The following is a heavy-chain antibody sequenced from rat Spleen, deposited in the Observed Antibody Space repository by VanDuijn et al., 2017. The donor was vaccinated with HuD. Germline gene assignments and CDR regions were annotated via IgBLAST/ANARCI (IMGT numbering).Heavy chain of an antibody. D-gene: IGHD1-2*01. J-gene: IGHJ2*01. Sequence: EVQLVESGGGLVQPGRSLKLSCAASGFTFSNSGMAWVRQAPPKGLEWVATITSDGGRNFYRASVKGRFTISRDNAKSPLSLQVDSLRAEDTATYYCASITSAAYFDYWGQGVMVTVSS. CDR1: GFTFSNSG. CDR2: ITSDGGRN. CDR3: ASITSAAYFDY. V-gene: IGHV5-29*01.